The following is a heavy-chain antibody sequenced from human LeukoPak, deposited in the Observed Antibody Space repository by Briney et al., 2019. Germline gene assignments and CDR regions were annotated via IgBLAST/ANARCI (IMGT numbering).Heavy chain of an antibody. J-gene: IGHJ4*02. CDR2: ISKTSGSI. CDR1: GFPFSAYT. V-gene: IGHV3-48*01. D-gene: IGHD7-27*01. Sequence: GGSLRLSCAASGFPFSAYTTNWVRQVPGMGLEWLSYISKTSGSITYADSVKGRFTISRDNAKSTLYLQMKSLRAEDTAVYYCARDDIWAFDFWGQGTLVTVSS. CDR3: ARDDIWAFDF.